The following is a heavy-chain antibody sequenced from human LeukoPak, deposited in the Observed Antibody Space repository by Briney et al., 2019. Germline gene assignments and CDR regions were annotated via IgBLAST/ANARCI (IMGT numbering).Heavy chain of an antibody. Sequence: PGGSLRLSCAASGFTFSSYEMNWVRQAPGKGLEWVSYIGYSGSTIYYADSVKGRFTISRDNAKNSLYLQMNSLRADDTALYYCARGSGGDYWGQGTLVTVSS. CDR3: ARGSGGDY. V-gene: IGHV3-48*03. J-gene: IGHJ4*02. CDR2: IGYSGSTI. CDR1: GFTFSSYE.